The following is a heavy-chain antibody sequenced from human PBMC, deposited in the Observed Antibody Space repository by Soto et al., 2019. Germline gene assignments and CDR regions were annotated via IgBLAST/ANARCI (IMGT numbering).Heavy chain of an antibody. V-gene: IGHV3-11*01. Sequence: TGGSLRLSCAASGFTFSDYYMSWIRQAPGKGLEWVSYISNSGSTIYYADSVKGRFTISRDNAKNSLYLQINSLRAEDTAVYYCASSIAAAPWWFDPWGQGTLVTVSS. D-gene: IGHD6-13*01. CDR3: ASSIAAAPWWFDP. J-gene: IGHJ5*02. CDR2: ISNSGSTI. CDR1: GFTFSDYY.